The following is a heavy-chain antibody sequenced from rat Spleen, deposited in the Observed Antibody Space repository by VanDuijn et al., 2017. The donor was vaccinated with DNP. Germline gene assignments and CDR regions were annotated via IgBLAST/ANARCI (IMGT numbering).Heavy chain of an antibody. D-gene: IGHD1-9*01. Sequence: QVQLKESGPGLVQPSQTLSLTCTVSGFSLFSNSVHWVRQPPGTGLEWVGAIWSGGGTDYNSVLKSRLSISRDTSKSQVFLKMNSLQTEDTAIYFCTRSAHSTGITGDCWGHGVMVTVSS. CDR3: TRSAHSTGITGDC. CDR1: GFSLFSNS. V-gene: IGHV2-1*01. J-gene: IGHJ2*01. CDR2: IWSGGGT.